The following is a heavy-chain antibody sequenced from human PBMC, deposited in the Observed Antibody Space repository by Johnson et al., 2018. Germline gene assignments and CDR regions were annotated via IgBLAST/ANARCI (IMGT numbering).Heavy chain of an antibody. J-gene: IGHJ3*02. D-gene: IGHD3-22*01. V-gene: IGHV4-59*01. CDR1: GGSISSYY. CDR3: ARGAWYYDSSGGDAFDI. Sequence: QVQLQESGPGLVKPSETLSLTCTVSGGSISSYYWSWIRQPPGKGLEWIGYIYYSGSTNYNPSLKSRVTISVDTSKNQFSLKLSSVTAADTAGNYCARGAWYYDSSGGDAFDIWGQGTMVTVSS. CDR2: IYYSGST.